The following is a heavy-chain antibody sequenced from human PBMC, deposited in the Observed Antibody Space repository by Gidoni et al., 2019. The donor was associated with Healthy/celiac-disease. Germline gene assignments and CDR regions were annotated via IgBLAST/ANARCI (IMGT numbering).Heavy chain of an antibody. D-gene: IGHD6-19*01. V-gene: IGHV5-51*01. Sequence: GLEWMGIIYPGDSDTRYSPSFQGQVTISADKSISTAYLQWSSLKASDTAMYYCARYDIAVAGTLGDYWGQGTLVTVSS. J-gene: IGHJ4*02. CDR2: IYPGDSDT. CDR3: ARYDIAVAGTLGDY.